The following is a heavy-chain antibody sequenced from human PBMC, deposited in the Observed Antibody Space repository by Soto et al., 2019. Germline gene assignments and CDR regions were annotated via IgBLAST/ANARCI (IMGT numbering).Heavy chain of an antibody. Sequence: GASLKVSCKASGYTFTSYDINWVRQATGQGLEWMGWMNPNSGNTGYAQKFQGRVTMTRNTSISTAYMELSSLRSEDTAVYYCARRGSMVRGVIKPYYYYYMDVWGKGTTVTVSS. CDR2: MNPNSGNT. CDR3: ARRGSMVRGVIKPYYYYYMDV. CDR1: GYTFTSYD. V-gene: IGHV1-8*01. J-gene: IGHJ6*03. D-gene: IGHD3-10*01.